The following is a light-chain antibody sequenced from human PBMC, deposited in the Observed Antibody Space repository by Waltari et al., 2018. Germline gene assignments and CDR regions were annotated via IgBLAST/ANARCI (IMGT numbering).Light chain of an antibody. V-gene: IGKV1-33*01. CDR3: QQYDNVPSVT. CDR2: DAS. CDR1: QDINNY. J-gene: IGKJ5*01. Sequence: DIQMTESPSSLSASVGDKVTITCQASQDINNYLTWYQQKPGEAPKLLIYDASILESGVPSRVSGRGSGTDCTLTISSLQPQDIATYYCQQYDNVPSVTFGQGTRLEI.